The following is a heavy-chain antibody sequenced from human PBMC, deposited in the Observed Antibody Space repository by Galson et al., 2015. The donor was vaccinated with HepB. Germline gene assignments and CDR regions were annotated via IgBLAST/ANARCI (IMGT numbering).Heavy chain of an antibody. V-gene: IGHV1-69*13. Sequence: SVKVSCKASGGTFSSYSITWVRQAPRQGLEWIGGIIPIFGVANYAQKFQGRVTITADVSTRTAYMELRSLRSEDTAVYYCAKEGGGGDRPHAFDIWGQGTVVTVSS. CDR2: IIPIFGVA. CDR3: AKEGGGGDRPHAFDI. J-gene: IGHJ3*02. CDR1: GGTFSSYS. D-gene: IGHD3-16*01.